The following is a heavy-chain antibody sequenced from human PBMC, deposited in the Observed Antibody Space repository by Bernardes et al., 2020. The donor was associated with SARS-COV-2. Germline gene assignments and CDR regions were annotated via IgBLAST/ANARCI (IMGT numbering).Heavy chain of an antibody. Sequence: GGSLRLSREASGFTFSSHAMSWVRQAPGKGLEWVSSISGSGITYYVDSVKGRFTISRDNSKNHLNLQLNSLRAGDTAVYYCAKDRVGDRVPHDAFDIWGQGTMVTVSS. CDR1: GFTFSSHA. D-gene: IGHD3-16*01. V-gene: IGHV3-23*01. CDR2: ISGSGIT. CDR3: AKDRVGDRVPHDAFDI. J-gene: IGHJ3*02.